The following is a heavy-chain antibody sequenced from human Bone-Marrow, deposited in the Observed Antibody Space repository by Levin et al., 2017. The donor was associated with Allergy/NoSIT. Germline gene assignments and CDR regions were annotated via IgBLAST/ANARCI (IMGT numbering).Heavy chain of an antibody. D-gene: IGHD3-22*01. CDR2: ISYDGSQK. CDR1: GFIFRSYA. J-gene: IGHJ4*02. Sequence: GGSLRLSCSGSGFIFRSYAVHWVRQAPGKGLEWVAVISYDGSQKYYADSVKGRFTISRDNSNNTGYLEMNSLRTEDTAVYYCARDPSRLVTGGYADDWGQGTLVTVSS. CDR3: ARDPSRLVTGGYADD. V-gene: IGHV3-30-3*01.